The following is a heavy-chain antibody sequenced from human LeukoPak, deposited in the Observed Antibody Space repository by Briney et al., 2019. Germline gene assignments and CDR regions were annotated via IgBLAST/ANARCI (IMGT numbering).Heavy chain of an antibody. CDR1: GGSFNGYY. V-gene: IGHV4-34*01. CDR2: ITHSGST. D-gene: IGHD2-15*01. J-gene: IGHJ5*02. Sequence: PSETLSLTCAVYGGSFNGYYWSWIRQSPGKGLEWIGEITHSGSTNYNPSLKSRVTISLDTSKNQFSLRLTSVTAADTAVYYCARGPQYCSGGSCYGWFDPWGQGTLVTVSS. CDR3: ARGPQYCSGGSCYGWFDP.